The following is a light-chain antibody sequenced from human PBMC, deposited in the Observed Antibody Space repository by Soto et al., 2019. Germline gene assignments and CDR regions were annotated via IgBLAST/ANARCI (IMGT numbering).Light chain of an antibody. CDR2: DVN. J-gene: IGLJ1*01. Sequence: QSALTQPASVSGSPGQSITISCTGTSSDVGGYNYVSWYHQHPGKAPKLVIYDVNNRPSGVSNRFSGSKSGNTASLTISGLQAEDEADYYCSSYTSSSTYVFGTGTQLTVL. CDR3: SSYTSSSTYV. V-gene: IGLV2-14*01. CDR1: SSDVGGYNY.